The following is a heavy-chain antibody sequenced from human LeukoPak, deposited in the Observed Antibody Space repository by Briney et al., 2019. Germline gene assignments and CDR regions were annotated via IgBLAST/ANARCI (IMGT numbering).Heavy chain of an antibody. J-gene: IGHJ4*02. V-gene: IGHV1-18*04. CDR2: ISAYNGNT. CDR1: GYTFTSYG. D-gene: IGHD5-12*01. Sequence: ASVKVSCKASGYTFTSYGISWVQQAPGQGLEWMGWISAYNGNTNYAQKLQGRVTMTTDTSTSTAYMELRSLRSDDTAVYYCARAAWGYSGYDSDYWGQGTLVTVSS. CDR3: ARAAWGYSGYDSDY.